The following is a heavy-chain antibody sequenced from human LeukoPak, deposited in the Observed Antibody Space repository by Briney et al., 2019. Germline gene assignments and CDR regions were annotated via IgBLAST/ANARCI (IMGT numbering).Heavy chain of an antibody. Sequence: PGGSLRLSCAASGFIFDDYGMSWVRQAPGKGLEWVSGINWNGGSTSYADSVKGRFTISRDNAKNSLYLQMNSLRAEDTALYYCARVGHYYGSGSYFGDIDYWGQGTLVTVSS. D-gene: IGHD3-10*01. CDR2: INWNGGST. J-gene: IGHJ4*02. CDR1: GFIFDDYG. CDR3: ARVGHYYGSGSYFGDIDY. V-gene: IGHV3-20*04.